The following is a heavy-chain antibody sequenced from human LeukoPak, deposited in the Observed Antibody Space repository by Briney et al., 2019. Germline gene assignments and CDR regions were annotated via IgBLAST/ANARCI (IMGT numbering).Heavy chain of an antibody. Sequence: GGSLRLSCAASGFTFSSYEMNWVRQAPGKGLEWVSYISSSGTTTFYADSVKGRFTISRDNAKNSLYLRMNSLRAEDTAVYYCARDPPSRGTRYFDYWGQGILVTVSS. V-gene: IGHV3-48*03. CDR1: GFTFSSYE. CDR2: ISSSGTTT. D-gene: IGHD3-16*01. CDR3: ARDPPSRGTRYFDY. J-gene: IGHJ4*02.